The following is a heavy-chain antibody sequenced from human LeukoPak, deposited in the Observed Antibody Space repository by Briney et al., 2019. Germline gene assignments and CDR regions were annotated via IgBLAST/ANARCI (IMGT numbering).Heavy chain of an antibody. D-gene: IGHD5-24*01. Sequence: GGSLRLSCAASGFTFSTYGMHWVRQAPGKGLEWVAFVRYDGSKKYYTNSVKGRFTISRDNSKNTLFLQMSSLRAEDTAVYYCARDLDRDGYNKLGKTFDYWGQGTLVTVSS. CDR3: ARDLDRDGYNKLGKTFDY. CDR1: GFTFSTYG. CDR2: VRYDGSKK. V-gene: IGHV3-30*02. J-gene: IGHJ4*02.